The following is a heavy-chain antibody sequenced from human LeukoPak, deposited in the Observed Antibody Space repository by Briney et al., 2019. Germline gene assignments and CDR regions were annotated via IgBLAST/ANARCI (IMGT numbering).Heavy chain of an antibody. CDR3: ARGARRYCSGGSCYGNWFDP. D-gene: IGHD2-15*01. CDR1: GESFSGYY. Sequence: PSETLSLTCAVYGESFSGYYWSWIRQPPGKGLEWIGEINHSGSTNYNPSLKSRVTIPVDTSKNQFSLKLSSVTAADTAVYYCARGARRYCSGGSCYGNWFDPWGQGTLVTVSS. V-gene: IGHV4-34*01. CDR2: INHSGST. J-gene: IGHJ5*02.